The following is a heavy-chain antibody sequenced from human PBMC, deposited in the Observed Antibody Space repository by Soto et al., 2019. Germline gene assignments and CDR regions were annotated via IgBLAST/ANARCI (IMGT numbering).Heavy chain of an antibody. CDR2: ISAYNGNT. Sequence: QVQLVQSGAEVKKPGASVKVSCKASGYTFTSYGISWVRQAPGQGLEWMGWISAYNGNTNYAQKLQGRVTMTTDTSTSTAYMELRSLRSDDTAVYYCARDITDYYDSTDDAFDIWGQGTMVTVSS. V-gene: IGHV1-18*01. J-gene: IGHJ3*02. D-gene: IGHD3-22*01. CDR1: GYTFTSYG. CDR3: ARDITDYYDSTDDAFDI.